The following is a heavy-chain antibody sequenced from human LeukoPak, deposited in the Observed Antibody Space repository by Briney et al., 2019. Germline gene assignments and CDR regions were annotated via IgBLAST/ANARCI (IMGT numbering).Heavy chain of an antibody. CDR2: ISAYNGKT. CDR3: ARENVVVPAAMLVGLYYYGMDV. Sequence: ASVKISCKASGYTFTSYGISLVRQAPGQGLEWVGWISAYNGKTNYAQKLQSRVTMTSDTSSSTAYKELRSRRSDDTAVYYCARENVVVPAAMLVGLYYYGMDVWGQGTTVTVSS. CDR1: GYTFTSYG. V-gene: IGHV1-18*01. D-gene: IGHD2-2*01. J-gene: IGHJ6*02.